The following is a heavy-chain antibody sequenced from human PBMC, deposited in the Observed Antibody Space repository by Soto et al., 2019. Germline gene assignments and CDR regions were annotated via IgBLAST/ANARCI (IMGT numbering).Heavy chain of an antibody. Sequence: GGSLRLSCAASGFTFSSYSMNWVRQAPGKGLEWVSSISSSSSYIYYADSVKGRFTISRDNAKNSLYLQMNSLRAEDTAVYYCAREGSTQDDWYFDIWRRGTMASVSS. CDR3: AREGSTQDDWYFDI. CDR1: GFTFSSYS. D-gene: IGHD3-10*01. CDR2: ISSSSSYI. V-gene: IGHV3-21*01. J-gene: IGHJ2*01.